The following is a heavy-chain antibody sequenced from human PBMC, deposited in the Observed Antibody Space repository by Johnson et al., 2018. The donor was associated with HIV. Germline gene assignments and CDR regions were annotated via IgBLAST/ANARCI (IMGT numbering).Heavy chain of an antibody. CDR1: GFTFSSYE. D-gene: IGHD3-22*01. CDR2: MSSSGSTI. Sequence: EVLLLESGGGLEHPGGSLRLSCAASGFTFSSYEMNWVRQAPGKGLEWVAYMSSSGSTIYYADSVKGRFTISRDSAKNLVYLQMNSLRAEDTALYYCARAGGWLLLRGEDAFDIWGHGTMVIVSS. CDR3: ARAGGWLLLRGEDAFDI. J-gene: IGHJ3*02. V-gene: IGHV3-48*03.